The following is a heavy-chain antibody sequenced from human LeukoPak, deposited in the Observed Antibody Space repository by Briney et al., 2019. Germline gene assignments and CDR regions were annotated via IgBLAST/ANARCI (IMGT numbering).Heavy chain of an antibody. V-gene: IGHV1-69*13. CDR1: GGTFSSYA. J-gene: IGHJ5*02. CDR2: IIPIFGTA. CDR3: ARVARWLQFNWFDP. Sequence: GASVKVSCKASGGTFSSYAISWVRQAPGQGLEWMGGIIPIFGTANYAQKFQGRVTITAEESTSTAYMELSSLRSEDTAVYYCARVARWLQFNWFDPWGQGTLVTVSS. D-gene: IGHD5-24*01.